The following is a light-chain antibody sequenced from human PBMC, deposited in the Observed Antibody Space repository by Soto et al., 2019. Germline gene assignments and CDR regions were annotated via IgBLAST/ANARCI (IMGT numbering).Light chain of an antibody. J-gene: IGLJ1*01. CDR1: SRTLGSFNL. Sequence: QSVLTQPASVSGSPGQSITISCTGTSRTLGSFNLVSWYQHHPDKAPKLILYESFKRPSGVSNRFSGSNSANTASLTISGLQPEDEADYYCCSFASSTVFGTGTKLTDL. CDR3: CSFASSTV. V-gene: IGLV2-23*01. CDR2: ESF.